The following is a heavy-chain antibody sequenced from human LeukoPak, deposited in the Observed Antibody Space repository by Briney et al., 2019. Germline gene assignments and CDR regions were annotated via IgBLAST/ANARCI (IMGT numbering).Heavy chain of an antibody. CDR2: IYYSRST. CDR1: GGSISSGGYY. J-gene: IGHJ2*01. CDR3: ARRALSVSTVRGVNWYFDL. V-gene: IGHV4-31*03. D-gene: IGHD3-10*02. Sequence: PSQTLSLTCTVSGGSISSGGYYWSWIRQHPGKGLEWIGYIYYSRSTYYNPSLKSRVTISVDTSKNQFSLKLSSVTAADTAVYYCARRALSVSTVRGVNWYFDLWGRGTLVTVAS.